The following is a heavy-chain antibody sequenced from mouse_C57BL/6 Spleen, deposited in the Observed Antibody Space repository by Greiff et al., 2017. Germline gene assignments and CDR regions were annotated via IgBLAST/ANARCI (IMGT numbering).Heavy chain of an antibody. Sequence: QVQLQQPGAELVKPGASVKLSCKASGYTFTSYWMHWVKQRPGRGLEWIGRIDPTSGGTKYNQKFKSKATLTVDKPSSTAYMQLSSRTAEDSAVDYCAREDYYGSSYWYFDVWGTGTTVTVSS. D-gene: IGHD1-1*01. CDR2: IDPTSGGT. CDR1: GYTFTSYW. CDR3: AREDYYGSSYWYFDV. V-gene: IGHV1-72*01. J-gene: IGHJ1*03.